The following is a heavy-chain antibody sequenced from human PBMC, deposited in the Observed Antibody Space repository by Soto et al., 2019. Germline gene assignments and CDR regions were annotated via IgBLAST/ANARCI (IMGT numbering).Heavy chain of an antibody. CDR2: IKPSTGDK. CDR3: VRGGGVDVVTPTRIVFDY. D-gene: IGHD2-21*02. CDR1: GYTFTGNY. Sequence: QVQLVQSGAEVKKPGASVKVSCKVSGYTFTGNYMHWMRQAHGQGPEWMGWIKPSTGDKDYAQKFEGRVTLTRDTSISTAYRDLSRLTTDDTAIYFGVRGGGVDVVTPTRIVFDYWGQGTLLTVSS. J-gene: IGHJ4*02. V-gene: IGHV1-2*02.